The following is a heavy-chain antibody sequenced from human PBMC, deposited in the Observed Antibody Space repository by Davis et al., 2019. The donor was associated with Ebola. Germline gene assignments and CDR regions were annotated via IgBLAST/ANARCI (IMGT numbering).Heavy chain of an antibody. V-gene: IGHV1-69*13. Sequence: SVKVSCKASGGTFSSYAISWVRQAPGQGLEWMGGIIPIFGTANYAQKFQGRVTITADESTSTAYMELSSLRSEDTAVYYCARDQFRPAAVIAIPSYYYYMDVWGKGTTVTVSS. J-gene: IGHJ6*03. CDR1: GGTFSSYA. CDR2: IIPIFGTA. CDR3: ARDQFRPAAVIAIPSYYYYMDV. D-gene: IGHD2-21*01.